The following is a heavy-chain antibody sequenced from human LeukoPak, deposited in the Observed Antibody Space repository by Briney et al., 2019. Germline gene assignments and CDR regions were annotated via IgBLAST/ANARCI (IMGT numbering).Heavy chain of an antibody. CDR2: IYTSGST. V-gene: IGHV4-61*02. D-gene: IGHD2-2*01. CDR1: GGSISSGSYY. CDR3: ARGKVPAADKGPGDYFDY. J-gene: IGHJ4*02. Sequence: ASETLSLTCTVSGGSISSGSYYWSWIRQPAGKGLEWIGRIYTSGSTNYNPSLKSRVTISVDTSKNQFSLKLSSVTAADTAVYYCARGKVPAADKGPGDYFDYWGQGTLVTVSS.